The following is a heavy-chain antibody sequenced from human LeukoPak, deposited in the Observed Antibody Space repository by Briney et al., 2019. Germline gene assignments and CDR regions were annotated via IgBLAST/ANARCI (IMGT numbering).Heavy chain of an antibody. D-gene: IGHD2-2*01. CDR3: AKGGSTSPNGINDY. Sequence: PGGSLRLSCAASGFTFSSYAMSWVRQAPGKGLEWVSAISAGSSTYYADSVKGRFTIFRDNSKNTLYLQMNSLRAEDTAVYYCAKGGSTSPNGINDYWGQGTLVTVSS. CDR2: ISAGSST. V-gene: IGHV3-23*01. J-gene: IGHJ4*02. CDR1: GFTFSSYA.